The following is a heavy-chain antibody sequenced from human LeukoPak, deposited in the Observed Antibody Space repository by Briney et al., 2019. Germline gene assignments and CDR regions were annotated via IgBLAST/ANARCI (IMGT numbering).Heavy chain of an antibody. CDR1: GFTFSTYW. Sequence: PGGSPRLSCAASGFTFSTYWMSWVRHIPGKGLEWVANINEDGGQKYYPDSLKGRFSISRDNAKNSLYLQMNSLRAEDTAIYYCVRGIDSWGQGTLVTVSS. CDR2: INEDGGQK. V-gene: IGHV3-7*05. CDR3: VRGIDS. J-gene: IGHJ4*02.